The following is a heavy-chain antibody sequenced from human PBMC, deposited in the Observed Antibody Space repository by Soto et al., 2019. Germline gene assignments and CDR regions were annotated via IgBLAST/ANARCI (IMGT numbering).Heavy chain of an antibody. CDR2: IYYRGNT. CDR1: GGSISSGDYY. Sequence: SETLSLTCTVSGGSISSGDYYWSWIRQPPGKGLEWIAYIYYRGNTYYNPSLKSRVTMSVDTSRNQFSLNMSSMTAADTAVYFCARAVSLKGEFDYWGQGTLVTRLL. CDR3: ARAVSLKGEFDY. J-gene: IGHJ4*02. V-gene: IGHV4-30-4*01. D-gene: IGHD3-9*01.